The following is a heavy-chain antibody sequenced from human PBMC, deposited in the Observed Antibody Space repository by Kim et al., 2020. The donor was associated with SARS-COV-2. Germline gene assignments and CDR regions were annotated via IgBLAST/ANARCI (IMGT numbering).Heavy chain of an antibody. CDR2: IYYSGST. V-gene: IGHV4-59*01. CDR1: GGSISSYY. CDR3: ARGDPSVY. Sequence: SETLSLTCTVSGGSISSYYWSWIRQPPGKGLEWIGYIYYSGSTNYNPSLKSRVTISVDTSKNQFSLKLSSVTAADTAVYYCARGDPSVYWGQGTLVTVSS. J-gene: IGHJ4*02.